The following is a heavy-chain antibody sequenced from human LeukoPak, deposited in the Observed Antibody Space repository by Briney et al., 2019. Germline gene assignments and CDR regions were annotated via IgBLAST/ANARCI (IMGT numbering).Heavy chain of an antibody. CDR2: INTNMGNP. V-gene: IGHV7-4-1*02. D-gene: IGHD3-10*01. Sequence: ASVKVSCKASGYTFTSYGISWVRQAPGQGLEWMGWINTNMGNPTYVQGFTGRFVFSLDTSVNTAYLQISSLKAEDTAVYYCARDPYGSGTYPLDYWGQGTLVTVSS. CDR3: ARDPYGSGTYPLDY. CDR1: GYTFTSYG. J-gene: IGHJ4*02.